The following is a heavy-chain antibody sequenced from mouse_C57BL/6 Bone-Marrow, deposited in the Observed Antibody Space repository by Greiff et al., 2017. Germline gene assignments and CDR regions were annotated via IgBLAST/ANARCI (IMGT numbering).Heavy chain of an antibody. CDR1: GFNIKDDY. D-gene: IGHD2-4*01. V-gene: IGHV14-4*01. Sequence: EVQLQQSGAELVRPGASVKLSCTASGFNIKDDYMHWVKQRPEQGLEWIGWIDPENGDTEYASKFQGKATITADTSSNTAYLQLSSLTSEAPAVFARNLTYYDYDAAWFADWGKGTLVTVSA. J-gene: IGHJ3*01. CDR3: NLTYYDYDAAWFAD. CDR2: IDPENGDT.